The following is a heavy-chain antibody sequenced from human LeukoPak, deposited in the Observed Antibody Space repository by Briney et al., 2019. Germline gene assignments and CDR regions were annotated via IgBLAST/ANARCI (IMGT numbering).Heavy chain of an antibody. CDR3: AKGAYDYIEIGYFDS. J-gene: IGHJ4*02. CDR2: VSGSGSHT. Sequence: HPGGSLRLSCAASGFTFTTYAMSWVRQAPGKGLEWVSSVSGSGSHTYYADSVKGRFTISRDNSKNTLFLQMNSLRAEDTAIYYCAKGAYDYIEIGYFDSWGQGTLVTVSS. D-gene: IGHD5-12*01. V-gene: IGHV3-23*01. CDR1: GFTFTTYA.